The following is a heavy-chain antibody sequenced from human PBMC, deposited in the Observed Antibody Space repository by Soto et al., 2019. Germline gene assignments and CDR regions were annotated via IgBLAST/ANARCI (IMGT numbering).Heavy chain of an antibody. CDR3: ARESAVDYCSGGSCYDVEMATPPSY. J-gene: IGHJ4*02. CDR2: IIPIFGTA. CDR1: GGTFSSYA. V-gene: IGHV1-69*13. D-gene: IGHD2-15*01. Sequence: GASVKVSCKASGGTFSSYAISWARQAPGQGLEWMGGIIPIFGTANYAQKFQGRVTITADESTSTAYMELSSLRSEDTAVYYCARESAVDYCSGGSCYDVEMATPPSYWGQGTLVTVSS.